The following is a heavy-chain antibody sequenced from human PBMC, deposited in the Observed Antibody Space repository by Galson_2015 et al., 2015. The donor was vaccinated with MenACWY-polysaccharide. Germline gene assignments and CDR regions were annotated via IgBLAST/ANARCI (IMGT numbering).Heavy chain of an antibody. V-gene: IGHV3-30*02. D-gene: IGHD1-14*01. J-gene: IGHJ4*02. CDR3: AREDEYNTPFEH. CDR2: IRNDGSDK. CDR1: GFTFSSYD. Sequence: SLRLSCAASGFTFSSYDMHWVRQAPGEGLEWVAFIRNDGSDKYYADSVKGRFTISRDNSKNTLYLQMNSLGAGDTAVYYCAREDEYNTPFEHWGQGTLVTVSS.